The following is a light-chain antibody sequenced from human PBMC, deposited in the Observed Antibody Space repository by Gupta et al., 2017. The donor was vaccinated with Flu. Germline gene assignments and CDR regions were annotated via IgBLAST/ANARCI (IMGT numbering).Light chain of an antibody. Sequence: KEKVTITCRASQSIGSNLHWYQQKPDQSPRVLIKYASQSFSGVPARFSGSGSGTDFTLTINSLEVEDAATYYCHQSSSLPYTFGQGTKLEIK. CDR3: HQSSSLPYT. V-gene: IGKV6-21*01. J-gene: IGKJ2*01. CDR1: QSIGSN. CDR2: YAS.